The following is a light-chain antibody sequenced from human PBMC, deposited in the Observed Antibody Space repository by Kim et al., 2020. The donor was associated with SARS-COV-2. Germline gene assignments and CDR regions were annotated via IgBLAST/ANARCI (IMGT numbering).Light chain of an antibody. V-gene: IGKV3-20*01. CDR2: GAS. J-gene: IGKJ5*01. CDR3: QKYGSSPS. CDR1: PSITSTY. Sequence: EIVLTQSPGTLSLSPGERATLSCRASPSITSTYLAWYQQKLGQAPRLLIYGASTRATGIPDRFSGSGSATDFTLTISRLEPEDFAVYYCQKYGSSPSFGQGTRLEIK.